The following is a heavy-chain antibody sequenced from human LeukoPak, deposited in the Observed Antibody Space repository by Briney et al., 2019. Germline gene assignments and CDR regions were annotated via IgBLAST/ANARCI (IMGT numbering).Heavy chain of an antibody. D-gene: IGHD6-19*01. CDR3: ARARAGSGWSDAAYYFDY. J-gene: IGHJ4*02. CDR1: GYTFTSYG. CDR2: ISAYNGNT. Sequence: ASVKVSCKASGYTFTSYGISWVRQAPGQGLEWMGWISAYNGNTNHAQKLQGRVTMTTDTSTSTAYMELRSLRSDDTAVYYCARARAGSGWSDAAYYFDYWGQGTLVTVSS. V-gene: IGHV1-18*04.